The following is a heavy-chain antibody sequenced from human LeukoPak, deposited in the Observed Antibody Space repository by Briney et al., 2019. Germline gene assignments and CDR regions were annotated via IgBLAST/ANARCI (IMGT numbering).Heavy chain of an antibody. CDR2: ISVSGDNT. CDR1: GFTFGRYA. D-gene: IGHD6-19*01. Sequence: GGSLRLSCVASGFTFGRYAMRWVRQAPGKGLEWVTAISVSGDNTYYADSVKGRFTISRDNSKNTLYLQMTSLRAEDTAVYYCARTIYSSGWNFDYWGQGTLVTVSS. V-gene: IGHV3-23*01. J-gene: IGHJ4*02. CDR3: ARTIYSSGWNFDY.